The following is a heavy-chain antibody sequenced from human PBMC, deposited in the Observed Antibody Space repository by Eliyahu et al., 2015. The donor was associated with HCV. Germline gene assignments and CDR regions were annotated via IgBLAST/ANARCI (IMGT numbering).Heavy chain of an antibody. CDR3: AKDVARQEY. CDR2: ITGSGGGT. D-gene: IGHD6-6*01. Sequence: EVQLLESGGGLVQPGGSLRLSCAASGFTFSNYAMTWVRQAPGKGLEWVSAITGSGGGTYYAESVKGRFTVSRDNSKNTLYLQMDSLRAEDTAVYYCAKDVARQEYWGQGTLVTVSS. V-gene: IGHV3-23*01. CDR1: GFTFSNYA. J-gene: IGHJ4*02.